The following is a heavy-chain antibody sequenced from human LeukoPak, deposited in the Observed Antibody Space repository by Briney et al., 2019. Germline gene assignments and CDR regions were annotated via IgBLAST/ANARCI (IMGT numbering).Heavy chain of an antibody. CDR1: GGTFSSYA. CDR2: IIPIFGTA. J-gene: IGHJ3*02. D-gene: IGHD6-13*01. V-gene: IGHV1-69*05. Sequence: SVKVSCKASGGTFSSYAISWVRQAPGQGLQWMGGIIPIFGTANYAQKFQGRVTITTDESTSTAYMELSSLRSEDTAVYYCARAHIAPKTAVAFDIWGQGTMVTVSS. CDR3: ARAHIAPKTAVAFDI.